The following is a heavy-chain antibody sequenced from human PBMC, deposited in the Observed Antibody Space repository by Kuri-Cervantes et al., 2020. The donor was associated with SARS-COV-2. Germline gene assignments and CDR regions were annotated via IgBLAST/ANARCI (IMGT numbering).Heavy chain of an antibody. J-gene: IGHJ6*03. CDR3: ARRTEPVGSLSFLGPDRRVPYYYMDV. V-gene: IGHV1-2*02. CDR2: INPNSGGT. CDR1: GYTFTGYY. Sequence: ASVKVSCKASGYTFTGYYMHWVRQAPGQGLEWMGWINPNSGGTNYAQKFQGRVTMTRDTSISTAYMELSRPRSDDTAVYYCARRTEPVGSLSFLGPDRRVPYYYMDVWGKGTTVTVSS. D-gene: IGHD3-10*01.